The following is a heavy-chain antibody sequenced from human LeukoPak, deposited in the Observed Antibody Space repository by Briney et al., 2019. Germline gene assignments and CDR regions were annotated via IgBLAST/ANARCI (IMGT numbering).Heavy chain of an antibody. CDR2: ISYNGNNK. CDR1: GFTFSSYG. CDR3: ARDLRYYDILTRRTHDAFDI. Sequence: PGRSLRLSCAASGFTFSSYGMHWVRQAPGKGLEWVAVISYNGNNKYYADSVKGRFTISRDNSKNSLYLQMNSLRAEDTAVYYCARDLRYYDILTRRTHDAFDIWGQGTMVTVSS. J-gene: IGHJ3*02. D-gene: IGHD3-9*01. V-gene: IGHV3-30*03.